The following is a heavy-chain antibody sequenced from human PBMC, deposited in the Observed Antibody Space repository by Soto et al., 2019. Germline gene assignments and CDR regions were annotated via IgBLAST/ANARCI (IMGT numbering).Heavy chain of an antibody. J-gene: IGHJ4*02. CDR1: GFSISRYA. V-gene: IGHV3-23*01. CDR2: IDTGSGTT. CDR3: AKGSEASDY. Sequence: EVQLLESGGGLVQPGGSLRLSCAASGFSISRYAMTWVRQAPGKALEWVSFIDTGSGTTYYADSVKGRFTISRDRSNNTLYRQMNSLRVEDTAVYSCAKGSEASDYWGQGTLVTVSS.